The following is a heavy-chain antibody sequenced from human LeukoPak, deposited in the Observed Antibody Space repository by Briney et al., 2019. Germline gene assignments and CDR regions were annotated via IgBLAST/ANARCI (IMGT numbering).Heavy chain of an antibody. CDR3: VRDVVWILFDY. D-gene: IGHD2-2*03. J-gene: IGHJ4*02. CDR1: GFTFSHYW. Sequence: GGSLRLSCAASGFTFSHYWMHWVRQVPGKGLVWVSRVNREGTTSAYADSVKGRFTISRDNDKNTLYLQMNSLRVEDTAVYYCVRDVVWILFDYWGQGTLVTVSS. V-gene: IGHV3-74*01. CDR2: VNREGTTS.